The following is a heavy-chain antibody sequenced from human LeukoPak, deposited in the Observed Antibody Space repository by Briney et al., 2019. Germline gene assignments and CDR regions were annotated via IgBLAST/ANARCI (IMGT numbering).Heavy chain of an antibody. CDR3: AKARSRYFDWLPYGYYFDY. J-gene: IGHJ4*02. D-gene: IGHD3-9*01. V-gene: IGHV1-69*06. CDR1: GGTFSNYD. Sequence: SVKVSCKASGGTFSNYDISCVRLAPGQGLEWMGGIIPIFGTSNYAQKFQGRVTIIADKSTSTAYMELSSLRSEDTAVYYCAKARSRYFDWLPYGYYFDYWGQGTLVTVSS. CDR2: IIPIFGTS.